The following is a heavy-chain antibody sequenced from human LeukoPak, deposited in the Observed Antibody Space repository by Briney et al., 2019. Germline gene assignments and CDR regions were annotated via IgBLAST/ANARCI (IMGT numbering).Heavy chain of an antibody. J-gene: IGHJ4*02. V-gene: IGHV3-23*01. Sequence: GGSLRLSCAASGFTFSSYGIHWVRQAPGKGLEWVSGITNSGENTYYADSVKGRFTISRDNSKNTLFLEMNSLRVEDTAVYYCAKGRGFRVWDPWDNWGQGTLITVSS. CDR1: GFTFSSYG. D-gene: IGHD3-16*01. CDR2: ITNSGENT. CDR3: AKGRGFRVWDPWDN.